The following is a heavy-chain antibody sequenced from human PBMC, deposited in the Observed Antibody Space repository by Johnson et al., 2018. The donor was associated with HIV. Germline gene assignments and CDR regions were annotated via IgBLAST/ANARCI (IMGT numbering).Heavy chain of an antibody. CDR2: IKQDGSEK. J-gene: IGHJ3*02. Sequence: EVQLVESGGGLVQPGRSLRLSCAASGFSFDDYAMHWVRQAPGKGLEWVANIKQDGSEKYYVDSVKGRFTISRDNAKNSLYLQMNSLRAEDTAVYYCARAYYTFWSGYDAFDIWGQGTMVTVSS. CDR1: GFSFDDYA. V-gene: IGHV3-7*04. D-gene: IGHD3-3*01. CDR3: ARAYYTFWSGYDAFDI.